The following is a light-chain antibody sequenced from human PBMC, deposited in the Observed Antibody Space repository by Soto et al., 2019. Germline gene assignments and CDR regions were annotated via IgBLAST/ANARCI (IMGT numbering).Light chain of an antibody. V-gene: IGLV2-14*01. CDR3: SSYTSSSTYV. Sequence: QSALTQPASVSGSPGQSITISCTGTSSDVGGYNYVSWYQQHPGKAPKLMIYEVSNRPSGVSNRFSGSKSDNTASLTISGPQAEDEADYYCSSYTSSSTYVFGTGTKVTVL. J-gene: IGLJ1*01. CDR1: SSDVGGYNY. CDR2: EVS.